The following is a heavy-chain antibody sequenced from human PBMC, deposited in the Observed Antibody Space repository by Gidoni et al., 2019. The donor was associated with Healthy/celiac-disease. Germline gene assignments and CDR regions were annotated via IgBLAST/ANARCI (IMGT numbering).Heavy chain of an antibody. CDR3: AKDHEDAFDI. CDR1: GGTFSSYA. J-gene: IGHJ3*02. CDR2: ITPILGIA. V-gene: IGHV1-69*04. Sequence: QVQLVQSGAEVKKPGSSVKVPCKASGGTFSSYAISWVRQAPGQGLEWMGRITPILGIANHEQKYQGRVTITADKATSTACIELSSLGSEDTAVYYCAKDHEDAFDIWGQGTMVTVSS.